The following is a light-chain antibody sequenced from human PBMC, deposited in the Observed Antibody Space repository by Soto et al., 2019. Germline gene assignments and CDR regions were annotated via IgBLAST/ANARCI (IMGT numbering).Light chain of an antibody. J-gene: IGLJ2*01. V-gene: IGLV1-40*01. CDR3: HSYDSSRRVV. Sequence: QSVLTQPPSVSGAPGQRVTISCTGSSSNIGAGYDVHWYQQLPGTAPKLLIYGNSNRPSGVPDRFSGSKSGTSASLAITGLQAEDEADYYCHSYDSSRRVVFGGGTKLTVL. CDR2: GNS. CDR1: SSNIGAGYD.